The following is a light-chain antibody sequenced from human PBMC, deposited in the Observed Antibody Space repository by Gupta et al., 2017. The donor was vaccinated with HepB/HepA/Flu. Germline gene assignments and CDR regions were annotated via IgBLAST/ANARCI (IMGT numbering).Light chain of an antibody. V-gene: IGKV3-11*01. CDR2: DVS. Sequence: EIVLTQSAEIVSLSPGERATLSCRASQTVSSYLAWYQKKPGQAPRLLIYDVSHRATGIPARFSGGAYGTAFTLTISGLEPEDFPLYYCLQRCKWPLITFGPGTPLDIK. J-gene: IGKJ5*01. CDR3: LQRCKWPLIT. CDR1: QTVSSY.